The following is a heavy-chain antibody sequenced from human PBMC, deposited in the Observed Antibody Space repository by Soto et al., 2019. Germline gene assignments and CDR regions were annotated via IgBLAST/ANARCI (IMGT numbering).Heavy chain of an antibody. D-gene: IGHD5-18*01. Sequence: SETLSLTCTVSGGSVSSNSYSWGWIRQSPGKGLENIANIYYDGSTYYNPSLKSRVTISVDTSKNQFSLRLNSVTAADTAVYYCARPLYSYGPMDVWGQGTTVTVSS. CDR2: IYYDGST. CDR3: ARPLYSYGPMDV. V-gene: IGHV4-39*07. CDR1: GGSVSSNSYS. J-gene: IGHJ6*02.